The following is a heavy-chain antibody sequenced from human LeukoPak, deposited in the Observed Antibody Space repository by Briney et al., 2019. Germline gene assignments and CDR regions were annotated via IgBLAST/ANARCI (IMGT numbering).Heavy chain of an antibody. J-gene: IGHJ4*02. Sequence: SETLSLTCAAYGGSFSGYYWSWIRQPPGKGLEWIGEINHSGSTNYNPSLKSRVTISVDTSKNQFSLKLSSVTAADTAVYYCARVVGDYYGSGSYRFDYWGQGTLVTVSS. CDR1: GGSFSGYY. D-gene: IGHD3-10*01. V-gene: IGHV4-34*01. CDR3: ARVVGDYYGSGSYRFDY. CDR2: INHSGST.